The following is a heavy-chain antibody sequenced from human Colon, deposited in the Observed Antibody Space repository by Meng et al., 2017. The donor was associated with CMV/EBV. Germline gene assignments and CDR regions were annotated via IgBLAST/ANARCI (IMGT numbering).Heavy chain of an antibody. CDR3: ASLSGGDFDY. CDR2: INPITGGT. V-gene: IGHV1-2*02. J-gene: IGHJ4*02. D-gene: IGHD1-26*01. CDR1: VYTFTGYF. Sequence: LRRVPSWAGVKKSGASGKVSSKASVYTFTGYFMYWVRQAPGQGLEWLGVINPITGGTNDAQKFQGRVTMTRDTSMNTAYMELSRLRSDDTAVYYCASLSGGDFDYWGQGTLVTVSS.